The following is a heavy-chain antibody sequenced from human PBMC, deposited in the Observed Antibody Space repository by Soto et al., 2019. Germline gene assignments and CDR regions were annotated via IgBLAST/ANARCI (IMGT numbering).Heavy chain of an antibody. CDR1: GFTFNNYA. CDR2: ISGSGGAT. D-gene: IGHD2-21*01. CDR3: AKDTFLFPSTGVFDF. Sequence: GGSLRLSCAASGFTFNNYAMSWVRQAPGKGLEWVSGISGSGGATYYADSVKGRFTISRDNSKNTLYLQMNSLRGEDTAIYYCAKDTFLFPSTGVFDFWGPGALVTVSS. J-gene: IGHJ4*02. V-gene: IGHV3-23*01.